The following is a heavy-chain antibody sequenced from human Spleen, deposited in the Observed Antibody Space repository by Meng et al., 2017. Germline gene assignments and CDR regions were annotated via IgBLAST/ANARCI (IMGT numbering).Heavy chain of an antibody. CDR1: GGSFSGYY. CDR3: ASWSRYFDWLLPDY. CDR2: INHSGST. D-gene: IGHD3-9*01. Sequence: QVQLQQRGAGLLKPSETLSLTCAVYGGSFSGYYWSWIRQPPGKGLEWIGEINHSGSTNYNPSLKSRVTISVDTSKNQFSLKLSSVTAADTAVYYCASWSRYFDWLLPDYWGQGTLVTVSS. J-gene: IGHJ4*02. V-gene: IGHV4-34*01.